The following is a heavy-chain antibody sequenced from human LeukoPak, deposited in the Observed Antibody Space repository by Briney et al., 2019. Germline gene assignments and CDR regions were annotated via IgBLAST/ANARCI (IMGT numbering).Heavy chain of an antibody. V-gene: IGHV3-30*14. CDR2: ISYDGSNN. D-gene: IGHD3-22*01. Sequence: GRSLRLSCAASGFSFISFPMHWVRQAPGKGPEWVAIISYDGSNNFYADSVKGRFTISRDNSKNTLYLQMSSLRAEDTAVYYCVKGPYSSGYSGPLDYWGQGTLVTVSS. CDR3: VKGPYSSGYSGPLDY. CDR1: GFSFISFP. J-gene: IGHJ4*02.